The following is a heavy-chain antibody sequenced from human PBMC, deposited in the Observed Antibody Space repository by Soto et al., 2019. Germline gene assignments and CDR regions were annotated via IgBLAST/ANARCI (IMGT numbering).Heavy chain of an antibody. CDR3: AKDPSYDFWSGDWFDP. V-gene: IGHV3-23*01. CDR1: GFTFSDYA. CDR2: SSGSGSNT. Sequence: DVQLLESGGGLVQPGGSLRLSCAVSGFTFSDYAMSWVRQAPGKGLEWVSASSGSGSNTYYADSVRGRFTVSRDNSKNELYLQMNSLRVEDTATHYCAKDPSYDFWSGDWFDPWGQGTQVTVSS. D-gene: IGHD3-3*01. J-gene: IGHJ5*02.